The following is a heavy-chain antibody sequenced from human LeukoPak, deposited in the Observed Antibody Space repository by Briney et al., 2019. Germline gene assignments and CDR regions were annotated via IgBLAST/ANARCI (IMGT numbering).Heavy chain of an antibody. CDR1: GFTFSSYG. CDR3: ARKSASGNYPLDY. J-gene: IGHJ4*02. V-gene: IGHV3-23*01. Sequence: GGTLRLSCAASGFTFSSYGMSWVRQAPGKGLEWVSAISGSGGSTYYADSVKGRFTISRDNSKNTLYLQMNSLRAEDTAVYYCARKSASGNYPLDYWGQGTLVTVSS. D-gene: IGHD3-10*01. CDR2: ISGSGGST.